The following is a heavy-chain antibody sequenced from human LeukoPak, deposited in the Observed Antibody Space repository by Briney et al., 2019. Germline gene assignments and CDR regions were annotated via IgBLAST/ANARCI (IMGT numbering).Heavy chain of an antibody. V-gene: IGHV1-46*01. CDR1: GYTFTSYY. Sequence: ASVKVSCKASGYTFTSYYMHWVRQAPGQGLEWMGIINPSGGSTSYAQKFQGRVTMTRNTSISTAYMELSSLRSEDTAVYYCARGVGYGSGPGGYYYGMDVWGQGTTVTVSS. D-gene: IGHD3-10*01. CDR3: ARGVGYGSGPGGYYYGMDV. J-gene: IGHJ6*02. CDR2: INPSGGST.